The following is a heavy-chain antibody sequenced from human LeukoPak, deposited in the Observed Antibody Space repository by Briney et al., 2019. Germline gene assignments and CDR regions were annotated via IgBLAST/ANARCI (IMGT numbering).Heavy chain of an antibody. CDR2: VHSIGTT. CDR1: GFTVSSYY. V-gene: IGHV3-53*01. D-gene: IGHD6-19*01. Sequence: GGSLRLSCAASGFTVSSYYMSWVRQAPGKGLEWVSVVHSIGTTSYADSVKGRFTISRDNSKNTLYLQMNSLRAEDTAVYYCAKDAEYSSSRFLDYWGQGTLVTVSS. J-gene: IGHJ4*02. CDR3: AKDAEYSSSRFLDY.